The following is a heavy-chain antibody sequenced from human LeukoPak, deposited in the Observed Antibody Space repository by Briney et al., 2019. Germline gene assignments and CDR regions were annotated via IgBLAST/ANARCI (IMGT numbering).Heavy chain of an antibody. J-gene: IGHJ4*02. V-gene: IGHV3-7*01. CDR2: IKQDGSEK. Sequence: PGGSLRLSCAASGFTFSSYLMSWVRQAPGKGLEWVANIKQDGSEKYYVDSVKGRFTISRDNAKNSLYLQMNSLRAEDTAVYYCARGGAIFGVDFDYWGQGTLVTVSS. D-gene: IGHD3-3*01. CDR1: GFTFSSYL. CDR3: ARGGAIFGVDFDY.